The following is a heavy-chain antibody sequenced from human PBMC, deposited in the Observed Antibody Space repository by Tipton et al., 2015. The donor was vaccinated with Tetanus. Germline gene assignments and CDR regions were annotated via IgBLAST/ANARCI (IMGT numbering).Heavy chain of an antibody. CDR1: GYSFTSYW. CDR3: ATLTVEARPPFDY. J-gene: IGHJ4*02. CDR2: IDPSDSYT. D-gene: IGHD3-3*01. V-gene: IGHV5-10-1*01. Sequence: QLVQSGAEVKKPGESLKISCKGSGYSFTSYWIGWVRQMPGKGLEWMGRIDPSDSYTNYSTSFQGHVTISADKSISTAYLQWSSLKASDTAMYYCATLTVEARPPFDYWGQGTLVTVSS.